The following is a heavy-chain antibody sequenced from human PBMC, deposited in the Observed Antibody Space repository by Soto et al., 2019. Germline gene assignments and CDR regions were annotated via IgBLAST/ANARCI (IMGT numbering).Heavy chain of an antibody. D-gene: IGHD6-25*01. CDR3: ARDRRLHDFFYYGMDV. V-gene: IGHV3-21*01. CDR2: IGSSTSYT. Sequence: PGGSLRLSCAASGFAFSSYSMNWVRQAPGKGLEWVSLIGSSTSYTYYADSVKGRFTISRDNAKNSLYLQMNSLRAEDTAVYYCARDRRLHDFFYYGMDVWGQGTPVTVSS. J-gene: IGHJ6*02. CDR1: GFAFSSYS.